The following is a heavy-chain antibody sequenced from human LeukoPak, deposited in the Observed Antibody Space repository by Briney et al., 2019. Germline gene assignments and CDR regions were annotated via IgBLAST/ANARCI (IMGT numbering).Heavy chain of an antibody. V-gene: IGHV3-21*01. D-gene: IGHD6-19*01. CDR1: GFTFSSYS. Sequence: GGSLRLSCAASGFTFSSYSMNWVRQAPGKGLEWVSSISSSSSYIYYADSVKGRFTISRDNAKNSLYLQMNSLRAEDTAVYYCARDPYSSGLYSGWFDPWGQGTLVTVSS. CDR3: ARDPYSSGLYSGWFDP. CDR2: ISSSSSYI. J-gene: IGHJ5*02.